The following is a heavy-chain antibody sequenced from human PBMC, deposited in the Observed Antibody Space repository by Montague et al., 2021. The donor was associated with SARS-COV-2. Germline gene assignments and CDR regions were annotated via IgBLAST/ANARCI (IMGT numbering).Heavy chain of an antibody. V-gene: IGHV6-1*01. J-gene: IGHJ6*02. Sequence: CAISGDSVSGNSAGWNWIRQSPSIGLEWLGRTYYRSKWYNGYAVSVNSRITINPDTSKNQFSLQVNSVTPEDTAVYYCARGADRYYFYGMDVWGQGTTVTVSS. CDR1: GDSVSGNSAG. CDR3: ARGADRYYFYGMDV. CDR2: TYYRSKWYN. D-gene: IGHD6-19*01.